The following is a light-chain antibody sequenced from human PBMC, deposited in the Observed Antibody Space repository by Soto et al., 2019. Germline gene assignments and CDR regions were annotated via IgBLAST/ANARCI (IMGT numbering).Light chain of an antibody. CDR2: DAS. CDR3: QQRSNWLT. CDR1: QSVSSY. J-gene: IGKJ4*01. Sequence: EIVLTQSAATLSLSPGERATLSCRASQSVSSYLAWYQQKPGQAPRLLIYDASNRATGIPARFSGSGSGTDFTITISSLEPEDFAVYYGQQRSNWLTFGGGTKVEIK. V-gene: IGKV3-11*01.